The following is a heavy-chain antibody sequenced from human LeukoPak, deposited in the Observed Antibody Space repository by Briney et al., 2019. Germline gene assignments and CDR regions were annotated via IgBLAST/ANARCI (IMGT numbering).Heavy chain of an antibody. Sequence: ASVKVSCKASGYTFTSYDINWVRQATGQGLEWMGWMNPNSGNTGYAQKFQGRVTFTMNTSISTTYMELSSLRSEDTAVYYCARGIWELRGLLSSYYYMDVWGKGTTVTVSS. CDR2: MNPNSGNT. D-gene: IGHD1-26*01. CDR1: GYTFTSYD. J-gene: IGHJ6*03. CDR3: ARGIWELRGLLSSYYYMDV. V-gene: IGHV1-8*03.